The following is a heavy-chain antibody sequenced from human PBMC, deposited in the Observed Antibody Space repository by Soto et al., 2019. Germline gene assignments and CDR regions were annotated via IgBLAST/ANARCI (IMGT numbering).Heavy chain of an antibody. J-gene: IGHJ6*02. CDR3: ARDTARAMVRIYYGMDV. CDR1: VFTFSSYA. CDR2: ISYDGSNK. D-gene: IGHD3-10*01. Sequence: GGSLRLSCAASVFTFSSYAMHWVRQAPGKGLEWVAVISYDGSNKYYADSVKGRFTISRDNSKNTLYLQMNSLRAEDTAVYYCARDTARAMVRIYYGMDVWGQGTTVTVSS. V-gene: IGHV3-30*04.